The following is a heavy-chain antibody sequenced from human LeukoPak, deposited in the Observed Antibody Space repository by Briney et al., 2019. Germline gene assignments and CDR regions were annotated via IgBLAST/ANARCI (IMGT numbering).Heavy chain of an antibody. CDR2: IKQDGGEK. V-gene: IGHV3-7*03. CDR3: AGDGGPFDF. Sequence: GGSLRLSCAASGFTFRSYWMSWVRQAPGKGLEGVANIKQDGGEKYYVDTVKGRFTISRDNAKNSLYLQMNSLRADDTAVYYCAGDGGPFDFWGQGTLVTVSS. CDR1: GFTFRSYW. D-gene: IGHD2-15*01. J-gene: IGHJ4*02.